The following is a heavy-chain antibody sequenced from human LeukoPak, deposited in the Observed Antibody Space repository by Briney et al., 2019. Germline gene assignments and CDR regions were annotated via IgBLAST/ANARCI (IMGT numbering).Heavy chain of an antibody. CDR1: GFSIKNYW. CDR2: INGDGSST. D-gene: IGHD2-15*01. J-gene: IGHJ4*02. V-gene: IGHV3-74*01. CDR3: ARDKGYSSDC. Sequence: PGGSLRLSCAASGFSIKNYWMHWVRQGPGKGLVWFSQINGDGSSTTYADSVKGRFTISRDDAKNTVYLQMDTLGADDTAVYYCARDKGYSSDCWGQGTLVTVSS.